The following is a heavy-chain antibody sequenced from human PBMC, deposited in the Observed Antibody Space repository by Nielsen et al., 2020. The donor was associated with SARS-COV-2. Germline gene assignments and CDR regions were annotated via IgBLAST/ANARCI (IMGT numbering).Heavy chain of an antibody. Sequence: ASVKVSCKASGYTFTGYYMHWVRQAPGQGLEWMGLINPNTGGTNYAQKFQGSVTMTRDTSISTAYMGLSRLRSDDTAVYYCATTSGGVSKKHGMDVWGQGTTVTVSS. V-gene: IGHV1-2*06. CDR1: GYTFTGYY. J-gene: IGHJ6*02. D-gene: IGHD2/OR15-2a*01. CDR2: INPNTGGT. CDR3: ATTSGGVSKKHGMDV.